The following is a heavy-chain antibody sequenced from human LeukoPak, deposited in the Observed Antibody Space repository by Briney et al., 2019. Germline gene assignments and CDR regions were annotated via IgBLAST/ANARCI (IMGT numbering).Heavy chain of an antibody. D-gene: IGHD3-22*01. CDR1: GFTFNKYV. CDR2: ISYDGSNE. V-gene: IGHV3-30*18. J-gene: IGHJ4*02. CDR3: AKERFSAPYYYDKSDYDF. Sequence: PGGSLRLSCAASGFTFNKYVVSWVRQAPGKGLEWVTLISYDGSNEYYADSVKGRFTISRDNSRNTLYLQMNSLRPEDTAVYYCAKERFSAPYYYDKSDYDFWGQGTMVTVSS.